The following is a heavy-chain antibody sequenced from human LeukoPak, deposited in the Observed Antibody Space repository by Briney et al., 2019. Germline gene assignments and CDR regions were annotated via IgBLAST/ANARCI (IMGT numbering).Heavy chain of an antibody. V-gene: IGHV3-30*18. D-gene: IGHD6-19*01. J-gene: IGHJ4*02. CDR2: ISYDRSTK. CDR3: AKELASGWCDY. CDR1: GFTFSDYG. Sequence: GGSLRLSCAGSGFTFSDYGIHWVRQAPGKGLGWVAVISYDRSTKYYVDSVKGRFTISRDNSKNTLYLQMNSLRPEDTAVYYCAKELASGWCDYWGQGTPVTVSS.